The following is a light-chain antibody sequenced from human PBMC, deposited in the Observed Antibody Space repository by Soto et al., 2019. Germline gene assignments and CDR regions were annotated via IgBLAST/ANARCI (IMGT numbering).Light chain of an antibody. CDR1: SSNIGAGYD. J-gene: IGLJ2*01. CDR3: QSYDSSLSGSV. V-gene: IGLV1-40*01. Sequence: QSVLTQPPSVSGAPGQRVTISCTGSSSNIGAGYDVHWYQQLPGTAPKLLIYGNSNRPSGVPDRFSGSKSGTSASLAITGLQNEDEADYSCQSYDSSLSGSVFRGGTKLTVL. CDR2: GNS.